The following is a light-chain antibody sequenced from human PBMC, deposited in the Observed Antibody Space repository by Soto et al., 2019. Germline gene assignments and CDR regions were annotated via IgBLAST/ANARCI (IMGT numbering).Light chain of an antibody. CDR3: QQFIDGWT. Sequence: IHKPQSPFPLSASIWDKVHITCRASPSSNNRLAWYQQMPGKAPNLLIYDASSLESGVPSRFRGSGSETEFTLTISGLQPDDFATYYCQQFIDGWTFGQGTQVDNK. J-gene: IGKJ1*01. CDR1: PSSNNR. V-gene: IGKV1-5*01. CDR2: DAS.